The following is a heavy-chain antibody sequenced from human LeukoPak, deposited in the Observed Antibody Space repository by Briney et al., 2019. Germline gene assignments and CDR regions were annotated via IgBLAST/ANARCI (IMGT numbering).Heavy chain of an antibody. Sequence: GGSLRLSCAASGFTFSSYGMHSVRQAPGNGLEWVTVISDDGSNTYSGESVKGRFTSSRDNSNNTLYLQTNRLRAEDTAVYYCANSPSQYSTSWYSGYYYYYGMDVWGQGTPVTVSS. CDR3: ANSPSQYSTSWYSGYYYYYGMDV. V-gene: IGHV3-30*18. J-gene: IGHJ6*02. CDR1: GFTFSSYG. CDR2: ISDDGSNT. D-gene: IGHD6-13*01.